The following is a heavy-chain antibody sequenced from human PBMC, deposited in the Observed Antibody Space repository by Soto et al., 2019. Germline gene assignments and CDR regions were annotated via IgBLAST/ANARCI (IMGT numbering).Heavy chain of an antibody. CDR3: ARVAAGIVVVPAAIGGRGNYYYGMDV. Sequence: SETLSLTCTVSGGSISSGGYYWSWIRQHPGKGLEWIGYTYYSGSTYYNPSLKSRVTISVDTSKNQFSLKLSSVTAADTAVYYCARVAAGIVVVPAAIGGRGNYYYGMDVWGQGTTVTVSS. V-gene: IGHV4-31*03. J-gene: IGHJ6*02. CDR2: TYYSGST. CDR1: GGSISSGGYY. D-gene: IGHD2-2*01.